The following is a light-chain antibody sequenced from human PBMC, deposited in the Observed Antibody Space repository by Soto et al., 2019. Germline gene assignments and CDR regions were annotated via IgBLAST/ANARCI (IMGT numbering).Light chain of an antibody. Sequence: QSVLTQPASVSGSPGQSITISCTGTSSDVDGYNYVSWYQQRPGKAPKLMIYDVSDRPSGVSNRFSGSKSCNTASLTISGLQAEDEADYYCSSYTSSSTEVFGTGTKVTVL. CDR1: SSDVDGYNY. V-gene: IGLV2-14*01. CDR2: DVS. CDR3: SSYTSSSTEV. J-gene: IGLJ1*01.